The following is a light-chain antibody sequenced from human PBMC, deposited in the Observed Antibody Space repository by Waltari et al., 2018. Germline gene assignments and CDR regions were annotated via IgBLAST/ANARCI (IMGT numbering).Light chain of an antibody. V-gene: IGLV1-51*01. Sequence: QSVLTQPPSVSAAPGQKVTISCSGDGSNIGNNYVSWYQQFPGTAPKLLIYDNNKRPSGIPDRFPGSKSGTSATLVITGLHTGDEADYYCGTWDTSLSKVFGGGTKLTVL. CDR3: GTWDTSLSKV. CDR1: GSNIGNNY. CDR2: DNN. J-gene: IGLJ2*01.